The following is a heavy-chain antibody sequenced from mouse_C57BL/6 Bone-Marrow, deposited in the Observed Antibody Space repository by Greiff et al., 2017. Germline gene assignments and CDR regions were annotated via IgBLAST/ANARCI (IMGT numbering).Heavy chain of an antibody. CDR1: GFTFSDYY. V-gene: IGHV5-12*01. J-gene: IGHJ4*01. Sequence: EVMLVESGGGLVQPGGSLKLSCAASGFTFSDYYMYWVRQTPEKRLEWVAYISNGGGSTYYPDTVKGRFTISRDNAKNTLYLQMSRLKSEDTAMYYCGSPLITTLEAYAMDYWGQGTSVTVSS. CDR2: ISNGGGST. CDR3: GSPLITTLEAYAMDY. D-gene: IGHD1-1*01.